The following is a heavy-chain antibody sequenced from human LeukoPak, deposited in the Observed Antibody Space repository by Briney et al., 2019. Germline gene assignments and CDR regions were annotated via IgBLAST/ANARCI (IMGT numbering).Heavy chain of an antibody. D-gene: IGHD6-13*01. CDR1: VDYIIYDY. CDR3: ARGKAAAASTPPFDP. J-gene: IGHJ5*02. Sequence: PSETLFLTCTVPVDYIIYDYCTSIRQPPAKGLERIENIYYSGSTNYNSYLKGRVTKSVDTSRNQFSLKPSSLTAADTAVYYCARGKAAAASTPPFDPWGQGTLVTVSS. V-gene: IGHV4-59*01. CDR2: IYYSGST.